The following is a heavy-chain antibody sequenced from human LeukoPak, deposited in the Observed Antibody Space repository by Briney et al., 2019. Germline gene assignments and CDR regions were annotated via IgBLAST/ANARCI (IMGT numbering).Heavy chain of an antibody. CDR1: GYTFTGYY. D-gene: IGHD6-13*01. Sequence: ASVKVSCKASGYTFTGYYMHWVRQAPGQGLEWMGWINPNSGGTNYAQKFQGRVTMTRDTSISTAYMELSRLRSDDTAVYYCARWGYIAAAGTPSYYFDYWGQGTLVTVSS. J-gene: IGHJ4*02. V-gene: IGHV1-2*02. CDR3: ARWGYIAAAGTPSYYFDY. CDR2: INPNSGGT.